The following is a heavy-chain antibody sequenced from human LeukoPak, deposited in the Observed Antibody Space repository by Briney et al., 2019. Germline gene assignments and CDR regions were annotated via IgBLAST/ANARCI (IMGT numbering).Heavy chain of an antibody. J-gene: IGHJ6*02. CDR3: ARGRYRGGTGMDV. CDR2: VYPGDSDT. CDR1: GYSFTTYW. Sequence: GESLKISRKASGYSFTTYWIAWVRQMPGKGLEWMGSVYPGDSDTRYSPSFQGYVTISADKATNTAYLHWSSLEASDTAMYYCARGRYRGGTGMDVWGQGTTVTVSS. V-gene: IGHV5-51*01. D-gene: IGHD5-18*01.